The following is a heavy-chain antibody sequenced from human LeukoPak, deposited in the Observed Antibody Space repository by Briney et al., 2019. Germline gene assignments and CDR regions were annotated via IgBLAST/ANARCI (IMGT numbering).Heavy chain of an antibody. D-gene: IGHD1-26*01. CDR1: GGSISSHY. V-gene: IGHV4-59*11. CDR3: ARGGLVGATPHSHDAFDI. Sequence: PSETLSLTCTVSGGSISSHYWSWIRQPPGKGLEWIAYIYYSENTNYNPSLRSRVTISVDTSKNQFSLKLSSVTAADTAVYYCARGGLVGATPHSHDAFDIWGQGTMVTVSS. CDR2: IYYSENT. J-gene: IGHJ3*02.